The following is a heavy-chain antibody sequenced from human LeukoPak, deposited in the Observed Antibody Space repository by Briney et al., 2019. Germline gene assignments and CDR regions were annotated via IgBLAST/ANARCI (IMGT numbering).Heavy chain of an antibody. CDR2: ISSSGDTT. CDR3: AKASDWGSASYFDL. D-gene: IGHD7-27*01. V-gene: IGHV3-23*01. CDR1: GFPFSSYA. J-gene: IGHJ4*02. Sequence: GGSLRLSCAASGFPFSSYAMSWVRQAPGKGLEWVSAISSSGDTTYYADSVKGRFTISRDNSRNTLYLQVYSLTADDTTIYYCAKASDWGSASYFDLWGQGALVTVSS.